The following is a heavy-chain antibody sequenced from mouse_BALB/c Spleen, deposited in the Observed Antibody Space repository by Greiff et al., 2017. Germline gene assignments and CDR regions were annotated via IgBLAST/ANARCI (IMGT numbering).Heavy chain of an antibody. CDR3: ARRVAGGNLDY. Sequence: AQLQQSGAELARPGASVKMSCKASGYTFTSYTMHWVKQRPGQGLEWIGYINPSSGYTNYNQKFKDKATLTADKSSSTAYMQLSSLTSEDSAVYYCARRVAGGNLDYWGQGTSVTVSS. V-gene: IGHV1-4*01. CDR2: INPSSGYT. J-gene: IGHJ4*01. CDR1: GYTFTSYT. D-gene: IGHD2-1*01.